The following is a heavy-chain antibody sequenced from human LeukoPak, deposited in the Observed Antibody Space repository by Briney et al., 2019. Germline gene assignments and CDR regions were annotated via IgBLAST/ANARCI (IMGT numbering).Heavy chain of an antibody. J-gene: IGHJ6*03. V-gene: IGHV4-59*01. CDR1: GGSISSYY. D-gene: IGHD2-15*01. CDR3: ARTTEGYCRGRSCYSYYYYMDV. Sequence: PSETLSLTCTVSGGSISSYYWSWIRQPPGKGLEWIGYIHYSGSTNYNPSLKSRVTISVDTSKNQLSLKLSSVTAADTAVYYCARTTEGYCRGRSCYSYYYYMDVWGKGTTVTVSS. CDR2: IHYSGST.